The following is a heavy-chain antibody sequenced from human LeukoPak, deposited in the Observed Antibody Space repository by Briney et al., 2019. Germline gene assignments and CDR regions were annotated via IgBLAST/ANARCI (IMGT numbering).Heavy chain of an antibody. J-gene: IGHJ4*02. CDR2: INPSGGST. V-gene: IGHV1-46*01. Sequence: ASVKVSCKSSGYTFTSYYMHWVRQAPGQGLEWMGIINPSGGSTSYAQKFQGRVTMTRDTSTSTVYMELSSLRSEDTAVYYCARGRGEAAAGRVYFYWGQGTLVTVSS. CDR3: ARGRGEAAAGRVYFY. D-gene: IGHD6-13*01. CDR1: GYTFTSYY.